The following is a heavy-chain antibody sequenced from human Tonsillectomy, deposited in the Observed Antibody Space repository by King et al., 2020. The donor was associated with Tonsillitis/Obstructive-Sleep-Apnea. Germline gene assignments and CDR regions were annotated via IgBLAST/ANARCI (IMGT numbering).Heavy chain of an antibody. CDR2: LYPGDSDT. D-gene: IGHD6-13*01. CDR1: GYSFTNYW. J-gene: IGHJ1*01. Sequence: VQLVQSGAEVKKPGESLKISCKGSGYSFTNYWIGWVRQMPGKGLEWMGILYPGDSDTRYSPSFQGQVTISADKSISTAYLQWSSLKASDTAMYYCARHGLATTGGLYLQHWGQGTRVTVSS. V-gene: IGHV5-51*01. CDR3: ARHGLATTGGLYLQH.